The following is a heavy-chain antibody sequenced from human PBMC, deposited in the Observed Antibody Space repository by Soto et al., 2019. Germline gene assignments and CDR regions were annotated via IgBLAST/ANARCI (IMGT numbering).Heavy chain of an antibody. CDR2: IWSSGIT. CDR3: AKGGGSYTTGWYNDY. Sequence: QVQLQESGPGLVKPSETMSLTCTVSGVSLSNSYCSWARQPPGKGLEWIGHIWSSGITNYNPSLRSRGTMSVDTSKNQGPLKLRSVTATHTAIYYCAKGGGSYTTGWYNDYWGQGTLVTVSS. D-gene: IGHD6-19*01. V-gene: IGHV4-4*08. CDR1: GVSLSNSY. J-gene: IGHJ4*02.